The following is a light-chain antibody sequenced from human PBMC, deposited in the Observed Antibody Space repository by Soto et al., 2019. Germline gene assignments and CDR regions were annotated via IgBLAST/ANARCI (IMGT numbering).Light chain of an antibody. V-gene: IGKV1-39*01. CDR2: AAA. CDR3: QQSYSTPYA. Sequence: DIQMTQPPSSLSASVGDRVTISCRASQSMSSYLNWFQLKPGKASKLLIYAAATLQSEVPSRFSGSRSWTDFTLNSRSLQPIDFATYSCQQSYSTPYAFGQGTKLQ. J-gene: IGKJ2*01. CDR1: QSMSSY.